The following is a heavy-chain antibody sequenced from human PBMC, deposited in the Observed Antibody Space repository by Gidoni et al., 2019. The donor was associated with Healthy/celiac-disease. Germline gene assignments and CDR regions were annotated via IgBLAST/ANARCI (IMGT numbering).Heavy chain of an antibody. CDR2: IYYSGST. Sequence: QVQLQESGPGLVKPSQTLSLTCAVSGGSISSGGYYWSWLRQHPGKGLEWIGYIYYSGSTYHNPSLKSRVTISVDTSKNQFSLKLSSVTAADTAVYYCARDSGDTVTGMDVWGQGTTVTVSS. CDR3: ARDSGDTVTGMDV. CDR1: GGSISSGGYY. V-gene: IGHV4-31*11. D-gene: IGHD4-17*01. J-gene: IGHJ6*02.